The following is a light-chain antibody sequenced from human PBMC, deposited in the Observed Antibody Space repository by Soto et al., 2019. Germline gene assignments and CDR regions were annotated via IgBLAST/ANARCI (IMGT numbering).Light chain of an antibody. CDR1: TIGSKS. V-gene: IGLV3-21*02. CDR2: DDS. CDR3: QVWDGSSDHLVL. J-gene: IGLJ3*02. Sequence: SYELTQPPSVSVAPGQTATITCGGNTIGSKSVHWYQQKPGQAPVLVLYDDSDRPSGIPERFSGSNSGNTATLTVSGVEAGDEADYYCQVWDGSSDHLVLFGGGTQLTVL.